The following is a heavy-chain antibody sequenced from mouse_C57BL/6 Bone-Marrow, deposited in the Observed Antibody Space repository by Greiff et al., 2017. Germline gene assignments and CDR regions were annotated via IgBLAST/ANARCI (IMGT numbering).Heavy chain of an antibody. CDR2: ISNGGGST. J-gene: IGHJ3*01. Sequence: EVNVVESGGGLVQPGGSLKLSCAASGFTFSDYYMYWVRQTPEKRLEWVAYISNGGGSTYYPDTVKGRFTISRDNAKNTLYLQMSRLKSEDTAMYYCAIRGAYWGQGTLVTVSA. CDR1: GFTFSDYY. V-gene: IGHV5-12*01. CDR3: AIRGAY.